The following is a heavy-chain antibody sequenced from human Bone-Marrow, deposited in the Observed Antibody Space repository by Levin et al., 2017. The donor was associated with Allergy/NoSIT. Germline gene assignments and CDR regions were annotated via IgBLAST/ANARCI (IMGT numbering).Heavy chain of an antibody. CDR3: ATDVFYRLDS. Sequence: GESLKISCAASASSASTFSASWMHWVRQAPGKGLVWVSHISSDGSTTTYTDSVKGRFTISRDNAKSMLYLQMNSLRAEDTAVYYCATDVFYRLDSWGQGTLVTVSS. CDR1: ASSASTFSASW. J-gene: IGHJ4*02. D-gene: IGHD3-16*02. CDR2: ISSDGSTT. V-gene: IGHV3-74*01.